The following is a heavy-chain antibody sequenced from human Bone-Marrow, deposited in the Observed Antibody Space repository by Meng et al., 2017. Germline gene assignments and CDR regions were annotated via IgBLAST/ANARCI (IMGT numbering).Heavy chain of an antibody. Sequence: TLKESGPLLEDPPQPPTLSCPFSGFSVSTSGVVVGWIRQPPGKALEWLALIYWDDDKRYNPSLKSRLTITKDTSKNQVVLTMTNMDPVDTATYFCAHRGGGYDWNDGHFDYWGQGTLVTVSS. CDR3: AHRGGGYDWNDGHFDY. J-gene: IGHJ4*02. CDR1: GFSVSTSGVV. D-gene: IGHD1-20*01. CDR2: IYWDDDK. V-gene: IGHV2-5*02.